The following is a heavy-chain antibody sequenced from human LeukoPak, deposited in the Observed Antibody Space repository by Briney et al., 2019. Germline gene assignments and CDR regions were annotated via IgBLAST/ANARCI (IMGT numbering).Heavy chain of an antibody. CDR1: GYTFTSYY. V-gene: IGHV1-46*01. CDR3: AREKVYNDFWSGGSYYYYYYGMDV. J-gene: IGHJ6*02. D-gene: IGHD3-3*01. Sequence: ASVKVSCKASGYTFTSYYMHWVRQAPGQGLEWMGIINPSGGSTSYAQKFQGRVTMTRDTSTSTVYMELSSLRSEDTAVYYCAREKVYNDFWSGGSYYYYYYGMDVWGQGTTVTVSS. CDR2: INPSGGST.